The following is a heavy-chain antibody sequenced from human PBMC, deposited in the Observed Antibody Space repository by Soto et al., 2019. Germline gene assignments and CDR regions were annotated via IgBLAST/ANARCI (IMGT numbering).Heavy chain of an antibody. CDR3: ARDGGEEAGTKSDFDY. J-gene: IGHJ4*02. CDR2: ISSSSSYI. CDR1: GFTFSSYS. Sequence: GGSLRLSCAASGFTFSSYSMNWVRQAPGKGLEWVSSISSSSSYIYYADSVKGRFTISRDNAKNSLYLQMNSLRAEDTAVYYCARDGGEEAGTKSDFDYWGQGTLVTVSS. V-gene: IGHV3-21*01. D-gene: IGHD1-7*01.